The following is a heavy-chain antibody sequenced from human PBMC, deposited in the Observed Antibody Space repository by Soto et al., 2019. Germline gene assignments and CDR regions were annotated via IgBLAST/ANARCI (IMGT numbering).Heavy chain of an antibody. CDR1: GFTFSSYG. V-gene: IGHV3-30*18. CDR2: ISYDGSNK. J-gene: IGHJ4*02. Sequence: QVQLMESGGGVVQPGRSLRLSCAASGFTFSSYGMHWVRQAPGKGLEWVAVISYDGSNKYYADSVKGRFTISRDNSKNTLYLQMNSLRAEDTAVYYCAKDRDIVVVVAAFDYWGQGTLVTVSS. CDR3: AKDRDIVVVVAAFDY. D-gene: IGHD2-15*01.